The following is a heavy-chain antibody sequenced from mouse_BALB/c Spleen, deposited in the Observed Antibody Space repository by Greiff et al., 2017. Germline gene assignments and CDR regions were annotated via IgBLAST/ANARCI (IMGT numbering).Heavy chain of an antibody. J-gene: IGHJ2*01. CDR3: ARLAYYFDY. CDR2: ISSGGSYT. Sequence: EVQLVESGGGLVKPGGSLKLSCAASGFTFSSYAMSWVRQTPEKRLEWVATISSGGSYTYYPDNVKGRFTISRDNAKNTLYLQESSLMSEDTAIYYCARLAYYFDYWGQGTTLTVSS. CDR1: GFTFSSYA. V-gene: IGHV5-9-3*01.